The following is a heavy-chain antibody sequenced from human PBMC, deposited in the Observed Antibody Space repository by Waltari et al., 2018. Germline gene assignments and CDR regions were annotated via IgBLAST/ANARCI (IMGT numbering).Heavy chain of an antibody. CDR1: GYTFSTFA. Sequence: QVQLVQSGAEVKKPGASVKVSCTASGYTFSTFALHWVRQAPGQRLEWMGWTNAGNGNTKYAQKFQGRVTITRDTSATTAYMDLSSLRAEDTAIYYCARGREGLWWELPDDYWGQGTLVAVSS. CDR3: ARGREGLWWELPDDY. J-gene: IGHJ4*02. CDR2: TNAGNGNT. V-gene: IGHV1-3*01. D-gene: IGHD1-26*01.